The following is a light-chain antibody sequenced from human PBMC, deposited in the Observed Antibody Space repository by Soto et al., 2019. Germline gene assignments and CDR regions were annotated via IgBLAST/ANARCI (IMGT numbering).Light chain of an antibody. CDR3: SSYTSASALAI. J-gene: IGLJ2*01. V-gene: IGLV2-14*01. CDR2: EVN. Sequence: QSVLTQPASVSGSPGQSITISCTGTSSDVGRYNYVSWYRQHPGEAPKLIIFEVNNRPSGISNRFSGSKSGNTASLTISGLQVEDEAHYFCSSYTSASALAIFGGGTKLTVL. CDR1: SSDVGRYNY.